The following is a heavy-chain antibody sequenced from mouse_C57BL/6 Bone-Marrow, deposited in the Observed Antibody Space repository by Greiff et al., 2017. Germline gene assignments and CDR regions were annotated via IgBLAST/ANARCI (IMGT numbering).Heavy chain of an antibody. J-gene: IGHJ2*01. D-gene: IGHD1-1*01. CDR3: AREGYGSSFEDGTNFDY. Sequence: VQLQQSGAELVRPGTSVKMSCKASGYTFTNYWIGWAKQRPGHGLEWIGDIYPGGGYTNYNEKFKGKATLTADKSSSTAYMQFSSLTSEDSAIYYCAREGYGSSFEDGTNFDYWGQGTTLTVSS. V-gene: IGHV1-63*01. CDR2: IYPGGGYT. CDR1: GYTFTNYW.